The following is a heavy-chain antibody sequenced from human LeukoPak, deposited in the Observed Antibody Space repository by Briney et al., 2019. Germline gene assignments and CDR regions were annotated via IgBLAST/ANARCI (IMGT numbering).Heavy chain of an antibody. CDR1: GGPISSYY. V-gene: IGHV4-59*01. J-gene: IGHJ4*02. Sequence: PSETLSLTCTVSGGPISSYYWSWIRQPPGKGLEWIGYIYYSGSTNYNPSLKSRVTISVDTSKNQFSLKLSSVTAADTAVYYCARAGGRGRVDYWGQGTLVTVSS. CDR3: ARAGGRGRVDY. D-gene: IGHD1-26*01. CDR2: IYYSGST.